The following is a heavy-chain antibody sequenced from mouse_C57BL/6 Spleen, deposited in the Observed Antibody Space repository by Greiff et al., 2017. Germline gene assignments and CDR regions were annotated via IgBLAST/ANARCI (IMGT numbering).Heavy chain of an antibody. CDR2: IHPNSGST. D-gene: IGHD1-1*01. V-gene: IGHV1-64*01. CDR1: GYTFTSYW. Sequence: QVQLQQPGAELVKPGASVKLSCKASGYTFTSYWMHWVKQRPGQGLEWIGMIHPNSGSTNYNEKFKSKATLTGDKSTSTAYMQLSSLTSEDSADYFCARSTTVYGFDYWGQGTTLTVSA. CDR3: ARSTTVYGFDY. J-gene: IGHJ2*01.